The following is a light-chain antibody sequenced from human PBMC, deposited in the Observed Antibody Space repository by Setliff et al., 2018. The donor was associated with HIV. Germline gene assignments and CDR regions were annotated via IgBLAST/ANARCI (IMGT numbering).Light chain of an antibody. CDR2: DVS. CDR1: SSDVGGYNY. Sequence: LTQPASVSGSPGHSITISCTGTSSDVGGYNYVSWYQQHPGKAPKLMISDVSNGPSGVSNRFSGSKSGNTASLTISGLQAEDEADYYCSSYTYTSSTPLYVFGTGTKVT. J-gene: IGLJ1*01. CDR3: SSYTYTSSTPLYV. V-gene: IGLV2-14*03.